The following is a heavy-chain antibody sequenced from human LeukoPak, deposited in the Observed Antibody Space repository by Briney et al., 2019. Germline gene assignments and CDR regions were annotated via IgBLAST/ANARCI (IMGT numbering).Heavy chain of an antibody. J-gene: IGHJ4*02. CDR3: ARVRFGVTPPGYFDY. CDR1: GDSISSGSYY. V-gene: IGHV4-39*07. CDR2: IYYSGST. D-gene: IGHD3-10*01. Sequence: PSETLSLTCSVSGDSISSGSYYWGWIRQPPGKGLEWIGNIYYSGSTYYNPSLKSRVTISVDTSKNQFSLKLSSVTAADTAVYYCARVRFGVTPPGYFDYWGQGTLVTVSS.